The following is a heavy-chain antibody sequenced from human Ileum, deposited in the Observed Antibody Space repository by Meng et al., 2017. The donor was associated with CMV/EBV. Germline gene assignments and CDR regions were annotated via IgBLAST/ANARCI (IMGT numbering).Heavy chain of an antibody. J-gene: IGHJ3*02. CDR1: GFTFNTYE. D-gene: IGHD3-3*01. Sequence: GESLKISCAASGFTFNTYEMNWVRQAPGKGLEWVSYIGTSGTTIWYADSVRGRFTISRDNAKNTLYLQMDSLRAEDTAVYYCAREYKAPKRFLEWSDAFDIWGQGTMVTVSS. CDR3: AREYKAPKRFLEWSDAFDI. V-gene: IGHV3-48*03. CDR2: IGTSGTTI.